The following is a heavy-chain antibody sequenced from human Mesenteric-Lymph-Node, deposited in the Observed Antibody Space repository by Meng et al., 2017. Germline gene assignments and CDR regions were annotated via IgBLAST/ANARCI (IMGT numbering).Heavy chain of an antibody. V-gene: IGHV3-23*01. CDR3: AKDLERAPPGIAAAGPDY. D-gene: IGHD6-13*01. CDR1: GFTFSSYA. CDR2: ISGSGGRT. Sequence: GESLKISCAASGFTFSSYAMSWVRQAPGKGLEWVSAISGSGGRTYYADSVKGRFTISRDNSKNTLYLQMNSLRAEDTAVYYCAKDLERAPPGIAAAGPDYWGQGTLVTVSS. J-gene: IGHJ4*02.